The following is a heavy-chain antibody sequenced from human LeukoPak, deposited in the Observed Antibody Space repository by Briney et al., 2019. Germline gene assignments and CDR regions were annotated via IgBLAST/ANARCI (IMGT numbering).Heavy chain of an antibody. CDR1: GYTFTGYY. CDR3: ARDPLAAGTVPNFGY. J-gene: IGHJ4*02. CDR2: INPSGGST. D-gene: IGHD6-13*01. Sequence: ASVKVSCKASGYTFTGYYMHWVRQAPGQGLEWMGWINPSGGSTSYAQKFQGRVTMTRDMSTSTVYMELSSLRSEDTAVYYCARDPLAAGTVPNFGYWGQGTLVTVSS. V-gene: IGHV1-46*01.